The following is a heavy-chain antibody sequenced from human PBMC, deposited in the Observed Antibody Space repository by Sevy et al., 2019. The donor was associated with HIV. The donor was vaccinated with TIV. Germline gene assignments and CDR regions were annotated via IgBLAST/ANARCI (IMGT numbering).Heavy chain of an antibody. Sequence: ASVKVSCKLSGYTLTQLSMHWVRQAPGKGLEWLGSFDPEDVETIYAQKFQGRVTMTEDTSTDTAYMELSRLRSEDTAVYYCATTKDYYESSGDPFDYWGQGTLVTVSS. V-gene: IGHV1-24*01. D-gene: IGHD3-22*01. CDR3: ATTKDYYESSGDPFDY. CDR1: GYTLTQLS. J-gene: IGHJ4*02. CDR2: FDPEDVET.